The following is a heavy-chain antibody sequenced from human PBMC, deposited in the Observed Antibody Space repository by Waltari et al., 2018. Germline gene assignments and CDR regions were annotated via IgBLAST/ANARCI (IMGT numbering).Heavy chain of an antibody. CDR3: ARGAAAAGTGSMGGHYYYYYGMDV. D-gene: IGHD6-13*01. CDR1: GYTFTGYY. J-gene: IGHJ6*02. V-gene: IGHV1-2*06. CDR2: INPNSGGT. Sequence: QVQLVQSGAEVKKPGASVKVSCKASGYTFTGYYMHWVRQAPGQGLEWMGRINPNSGGTNYAQKFQGRVTMTRDTSISTAYMELSRLRSDDTAVYYCARGAAAAGTGSMGGHYYYYYGMDVWGQGTTVTVSS.